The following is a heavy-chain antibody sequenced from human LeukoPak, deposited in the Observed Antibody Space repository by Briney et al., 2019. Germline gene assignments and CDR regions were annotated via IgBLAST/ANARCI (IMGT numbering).Heavy chain of an antibody. V-gene: IGHV3-13*04. D-gene: IGHD2-2*01. CDR3: GRSRAAPYQPIDF. CDR1: GFTFGSYN. J-gene: IGHJ4*02. CDR2: IGTGGDT. Sequence: PGGSLRLSCAASGFTFGSYNMHWVRQVTGKSLEGVSAIGTGGDTYYRGSVKGRFTISRDNAKDSLYLQMNSLGAGDTAVYYCGRSRAAPYQPIDFWGQGALVTVSS.